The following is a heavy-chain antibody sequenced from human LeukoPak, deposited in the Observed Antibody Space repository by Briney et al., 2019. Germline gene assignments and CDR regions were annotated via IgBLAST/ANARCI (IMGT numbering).Heavy chain of an antibody. CDR2: FDPEDGET. CDR1: GYTLTELS. V-gene: IGHV1-24*01. J-gene: IGHJ2*01. CDR3: ARGGGDCYSCWYFDL. Sequence: GASVKVSCKVSGYTLTELSMHWVRQAPGKGLEWMGGFDPEDGETIYAQKFQGRVTMTEDTSTDTAYMELSSLRSEDTAVYYCARGGGDCYSCWYFDLWGRGTLVTVSS. D-gene: IGHD2-21*01.